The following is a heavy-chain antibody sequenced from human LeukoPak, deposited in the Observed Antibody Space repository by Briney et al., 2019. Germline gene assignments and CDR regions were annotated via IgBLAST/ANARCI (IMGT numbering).Heavy chain of an antibody. CDR1: GGSFSGYY. J-gene: IGHJ6*02. V-gene: IGHV4-34*01. CDR3: ARGRYGMDV. CDR2: INHSGST. Sequence: PSGTLSLTCAVYGGSFSGYYWSWIRQPPGKGLEWTGEINHSGSTNYNPSLKSRVTISVDTSKNQFSLKLSSVTAADTAVYYCARGRYGMDVWGQGTTVTVSS.